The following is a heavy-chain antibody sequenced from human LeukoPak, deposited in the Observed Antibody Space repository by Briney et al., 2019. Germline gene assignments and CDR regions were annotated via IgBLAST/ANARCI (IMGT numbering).Heavy chain of an antibody. CDR1: GYTFSDYG. CDR2: ISAYNGNT. V-gene: IGHV1-18*01. Sequence: GTSVKVSCKASGYTFSDYGVSWVRQAPGQGLEWMGRISAYNGNTNYLQKFQGRVTMTTDTSTATAYMELRSLRPSNTAVYFCARGPRYSHDSSILLFDYWGQGTLVTVSS. D-gene: IGHD3-22*01. CDR3: ARGPRYSHDSSILLFDY. J-gene: IGHJ4*02.